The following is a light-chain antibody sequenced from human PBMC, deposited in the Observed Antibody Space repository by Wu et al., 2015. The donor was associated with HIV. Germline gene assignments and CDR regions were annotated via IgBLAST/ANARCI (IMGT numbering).Light chain of an antibody. V-gene: IGKV1-12*01. CDR2: AAS. J-gene: IGKJ4*01. Sequence: DIQMTQSPSSVSASVGDRVTITCRASQGIYSSLAWYQQKPGKVPKLLIYAASSLQSGVPSRFSGSGSGTDFTLTISSLQPEDFATYSCQQANSFPLTFGGGTKVEIK. CDR3: QQANSFPLT. CDR1: QGIYSS.